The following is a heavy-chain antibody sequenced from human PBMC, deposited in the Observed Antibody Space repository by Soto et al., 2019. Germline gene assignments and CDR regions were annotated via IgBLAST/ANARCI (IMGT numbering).Heavy chain of an antibody. J-gene: IGHJ4*02. CDR2: INPSGGST. CDR3: AKTKTLRGDMITNMNFDF. V-gene: IGHV1-46*01. Sequence: ASVKVSCKASGYTFTSYYMHWVRQAPGQGLEWMGIINPSGGSTSYAQKFQGRVTMTRDTSTSTVYMELSSLRSEDTAVYYCAKTKTLRGDMITNMNFDFWGQGTPVTVSS. D-gene: IGHD3-10*01. CDR1: GYTFTSYY.